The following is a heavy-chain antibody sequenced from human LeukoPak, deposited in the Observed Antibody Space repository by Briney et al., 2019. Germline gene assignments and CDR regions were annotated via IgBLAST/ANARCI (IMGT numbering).Heavy chain of an antibody. CDR2: ISYDGSNK. Sequence: PGRSLRLSCAASGFTFSSYGMHWVRQAPGKGLEWVAVISYDGSNKYYADSVKGRFTISRDNSKNTLYLQMNSLRAEDTAVYYCARDGDYYDSSGYYYPYFDYWGQGTLVTVSS. CDR1: GFTFSSYG. CDR3: ARDGDYYDSSGYYYPYFDY. V-gene: IGHV3-30*03. J-gene: IGHJ4*02. D-gene: IGHD3-22*01.